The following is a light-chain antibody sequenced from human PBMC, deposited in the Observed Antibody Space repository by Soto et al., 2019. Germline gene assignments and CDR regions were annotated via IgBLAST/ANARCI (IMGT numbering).Light chain of an antibody. Sequence: DIQMTQSPSSVSSSVGDRVTITCRASQGISSWLAWYQQKPGKAPKLLIYAASSLQSGVPSRFSGSGSGKIFPLPISSLHPEDFATYFCQPATSSPLTFGGGPKVEIK. J-gene: IGKJ4*01. V-gene: IGKV1-12*01. CDR3: QPATSSPLT. CDR2: AAS. CDR1: QGISSW.